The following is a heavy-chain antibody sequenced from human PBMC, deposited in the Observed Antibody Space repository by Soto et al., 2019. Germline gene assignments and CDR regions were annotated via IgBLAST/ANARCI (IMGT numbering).Heavy chain of an antibody. Sequence: ASVKVSCKASDYTFSAYDIYWVRQAPGQGLEWMGWIRAYNGDTNYAQKFQTRVTMTTDKSTDTAYMDLRSLTSDDTAIYYCARAGAAPYYYYGLDVWGQGTTVTVSS. CDR3: ARAGAAPYYYYGLDV. D-gene: IGHD3-10*01. V-gene: IGHV1-18*01. J-gene: IGHJ6*02. CDR2: IRAYNGDT. CDR1: DYTFSAYD.